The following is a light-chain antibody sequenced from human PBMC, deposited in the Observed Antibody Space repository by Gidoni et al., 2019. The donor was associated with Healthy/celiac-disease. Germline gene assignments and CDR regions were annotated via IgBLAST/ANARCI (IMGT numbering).Light chain of an antibody. J-gene: IGKJ3*01. CDR2: AAS. Sequence: DIQMTQSPYSLSASVGDRVTLTCRASQSISSYLNWHQQKPGKAPKLLIYAASSLQSGVPSRFSGSGSATVFTLTISRLQPEDFATYYCQQSYSTPLTFGHGTKVDIK. V-gene: IGKV1-39*01. CDR3: QQSYSTPLT. CDR1: QSISSY.